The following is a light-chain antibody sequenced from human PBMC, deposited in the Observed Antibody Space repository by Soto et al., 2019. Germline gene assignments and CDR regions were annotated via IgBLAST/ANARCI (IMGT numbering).Light chain of an antibody. V-gene: IGKV1-6*01. CDR2: EPS. Sequence: AIQVTQSPSSLSASVGDRVTISCRASQGIGNDLGWYQQKPGKAPKLLIYEPSTLQTGVASRFSGSGCCTDFTLTISSVQPEDFATYYCLQDYEYPWTFGQGTKVEVK. CDR1: QGIGND. CDR3: LQDYEYPWT. J-gene: IGKJ1*01.